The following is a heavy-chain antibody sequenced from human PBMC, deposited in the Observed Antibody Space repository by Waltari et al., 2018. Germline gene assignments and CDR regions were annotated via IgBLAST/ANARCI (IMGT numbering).Heavy chain of an antibody. CDR2: IYYSGIT. CDR3: ARRVTIFGAGSGFDP. Sequence: QLQLQESGPGLVKPSETLSLTCTVSGGSISSSSYYWGGIRQPPGKGLEWIGSIYYSGITYYTPSLTSRVTISVDTSKNQFSLKLSSVTAADTAVYYFARRVTIFGAGSGFDPWGQGTLVTVSS. J-gene: IGHJ5*02. D-gene: IGHD3-3*01. V-gene: IGHV4-39*01. CDR1: GGSISSSSYY.